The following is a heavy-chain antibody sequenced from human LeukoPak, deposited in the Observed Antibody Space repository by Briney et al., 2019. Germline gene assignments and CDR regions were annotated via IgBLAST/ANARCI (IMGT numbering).Heavy chain of an antibody. CDR1: GDSISSGGYY. Sequence: PSQTLSLTCTVSGDSISSGGYYRTWIRQHPGKGLEWIGNIYYSGITYYNPSLRSRVTISVDTSKNQFSLKLSSVTAADTAVYYCARASDYGANYLDYWGQGTMVTVSS. V-gene: IGHV4-31*03. D-gene: IGHD4/OR15-4a*01. CDR3: ARASDYGANYLDY. CDR2: IYYSGIT. J-gene: IGHJ4*02.